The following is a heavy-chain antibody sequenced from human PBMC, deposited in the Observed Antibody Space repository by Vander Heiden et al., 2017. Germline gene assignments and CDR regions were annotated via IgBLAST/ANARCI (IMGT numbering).Heavy chain of an antibody. J-gene: IGHJ4*02. D-gene: IGHD2-8*01. CDR2: IFASGET. Sequence: QVQLQGSGPGLVRPSETLSLSCSVYGGSMSGYYWVWIRQPAGKGLEWIGRIFASGETRYNPSLKSRVTMSVDRPKKQFSLELNSVTAADTGVYFCARAREYGDYCDYWGQGTLVAVSS. CDR3: ARAREYGDYCDY. V-gene: IGHV4-4*07. CDR1: GGSMSGYY.